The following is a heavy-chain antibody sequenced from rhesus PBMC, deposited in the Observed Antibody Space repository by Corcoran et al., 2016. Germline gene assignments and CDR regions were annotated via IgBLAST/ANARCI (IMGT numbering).Heavy chain of an antibody. V-gene: IGHV4-169*02. J-gene: IGHJ4*01. CDR1: GGSISSSY. CDR3: ASSPTVAGDY. CDR2: IYGSGSST. D-gene: IGHD4-29*01. Sequence: QLQLQESGPGLVKPSETLSVTCAVSGGSISSSYWSWIRQAPGKGLEWIGYIYGSGSSTNYNPSLTSRVTLSVDTSKNQLSLKLSSVTAADTAVYYCASSPTVAGDYWGQGVLVTVSS.